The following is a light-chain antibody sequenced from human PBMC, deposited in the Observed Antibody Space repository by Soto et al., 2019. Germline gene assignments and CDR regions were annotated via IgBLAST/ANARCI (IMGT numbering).Light chain of an antibody. V-gene: IGKV1-27*01. J-gene: IGKJ4*01. CDR1: QSVNSR. CDR2: AAS. Sequence: TQSPGTLSLSPGERATLSCRASQSVNSRLAWYQQKPGKVPKLLIYAASTLQSGVPSRFSGGGSGADFTLTISSLQPEDVATYYCQNYNSAPLTFGGGTKVEIK. CDR3: QNYNSAPLT.